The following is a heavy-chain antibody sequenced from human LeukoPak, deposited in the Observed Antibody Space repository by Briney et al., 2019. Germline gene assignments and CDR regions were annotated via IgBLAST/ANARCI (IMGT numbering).Heavy chain of an antibody. J-gene: IGHJ6*03. CDR1: GFTFGDYA. V-gene: IGHV3-49*03. D-gene: IGHD1-26*01. CDR2: IRSKARGGTT. CDR3: SRVRGHYYMDV. Sequence: QPGRSLRLSCTASGFTFGDYAMSWFRQAPGQGLEWVGFIRSKARGGTTEYAASVKGRFTISRDDSKTIAQLQMNSLRTEDTAVYYCSRVRGHYYMDVWGKGTTVTVSS.